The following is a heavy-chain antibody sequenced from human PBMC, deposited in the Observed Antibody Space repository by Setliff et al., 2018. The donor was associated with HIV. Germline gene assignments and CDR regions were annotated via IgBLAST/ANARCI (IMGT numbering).Heavy chain of an antibody. CDR2: ISVYNGNT. Sequence: PSVKVSCKTSGYSFSSYGVSWVRQAPGQGLEWMGWISVYNGNTDYAQKLQNRVTMTTDTSTSTAYMELRSLRSDDTAVYYCARDPFTVPSREGYEYWGQGTLVTVSS. V-gene: IGHV1-18*01. CDR3: ARDPFTVPSREGYEY. D-gene: IGHD1-1*01. CDR1: GYSFSSYG. J-gene: IGHJ4*02.